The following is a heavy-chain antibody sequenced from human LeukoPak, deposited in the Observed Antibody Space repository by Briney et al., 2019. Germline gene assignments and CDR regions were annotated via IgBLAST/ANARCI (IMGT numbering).Heavy chain of an antibody. CDR2: ISSSSSYI. CDR1: GFTFDDYA. D-gene: IGHD3-3*01. J-gene: IGHJ6*03. V-gene: IGHV3-21*01. Sequence: GRSLRLSCAASGFTFDDYAMHWVRQAPGKGLEWVSSISSSSSYIYYADSVKGRFTISRDNAKNSLYLQMNSLRAEDTAVYYCARDRQYDFWSGYYYYYYMDVWGKGTTVTVSS. CDR3: ARDRQYDFWSGYYYYYYMDV.